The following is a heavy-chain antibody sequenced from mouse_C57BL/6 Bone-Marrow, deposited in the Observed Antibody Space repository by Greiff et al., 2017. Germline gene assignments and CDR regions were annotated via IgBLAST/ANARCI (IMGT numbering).Heavy chain of an antibody. CDR3: ASRLYYSNYYWYFDV. V-gene: IGHV1-19*01. J-gene: IGHJ1*03. CDR2: INPYNGGT. CDR1: GYTFTDYY. D-gene: IGHD2-5*01. Sequence: VQLQQSGPVLVKPGASVKMSCKASGYTFTDYYMNWVKQSHGKSLEWIGVINPYNGGTSYNQKFKGKATLTVDKSSSTAYMELNSLTSEDSAVYYCASRLYYSNYYWYFDVWGTGTTVTVSS.